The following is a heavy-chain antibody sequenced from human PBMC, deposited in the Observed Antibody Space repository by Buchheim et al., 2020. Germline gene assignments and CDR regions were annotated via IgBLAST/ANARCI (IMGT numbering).Heavy chain of an antibody. Sequence: QLQLQESGPGLVKPSETLSLTCTVSGGSISSSSYYWGWIRQPPGKGLEWIGSIYYSGSTYYNPSLKSRVTISVDTSKNQSSLKLSSVTAADTAVYYCARDFAQWLPRRNNWFDPWGQGTL. CDR2: IYYSGST. V-gene: IGHV4-39*07. D-gene: IGHD6-19*01. CDR1: GGSISSSSYY. J-gene: IGHJ5*02. CDR3: ARDFAQWLPRRNNWFDP.